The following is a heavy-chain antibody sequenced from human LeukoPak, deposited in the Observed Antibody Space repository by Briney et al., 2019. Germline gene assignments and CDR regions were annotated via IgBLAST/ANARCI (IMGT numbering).Heavy chain of an antibody. Sequence: GRSLRLSCAASGFTFDDYAMHWVRQAPGKGLEWVSGISWNSGSIGYADSVKGRFTISRDNAKNSLYLQMKSPRAEDTALYYCAKDSDCSSTSCPSIVVVVGAFDIGGQGTMVTVS. CDR1: GFTFDDYA. D-gene: IGHD2-2*01. CDR3: AKDSDCSSTSCPSIVVVVGAFDI. CDR2: ISWNSGSI. J-gene: IGHJ3*02. V-gene: IGHV3-9*01.